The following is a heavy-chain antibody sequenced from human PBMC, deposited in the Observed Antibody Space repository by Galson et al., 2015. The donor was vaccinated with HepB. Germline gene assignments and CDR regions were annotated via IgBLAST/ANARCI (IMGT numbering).Heavy chain of an antibody. V-gene: IGHV1-46*01. J-gene: IGHJ4*02. CDR1: GYTFTSYY. D-gene: IGHD3-22*01. CDR2: INPSGGST. Sequence: SVKVSCKASGYTFTSYYMHWVRQAPGQGLEWMGIINPSGGSTSYAQKFQGRVTMTRDTSTSTVYMELSSLRSEDTAVYYCARDRDYYDSSGYYYRFDYWGQGTLVTVSS. CDR3: ARDRDYYDSSGYYYRFDY.